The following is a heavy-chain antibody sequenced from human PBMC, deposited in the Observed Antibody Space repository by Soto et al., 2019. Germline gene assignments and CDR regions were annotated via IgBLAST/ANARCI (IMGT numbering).Heavy chain of an antibody. Sequence: SETLSLTCTVSGGSISSGGYYWSWIRQHPGKGLEWIGYIYYSGSTYYNPSLKSRVTISVDTSKNQFSLKLSSVTAADTAVYYCARDSGRGAGKFGYWGQGTLVTVSS. D-gene: IGHD6-19*01. CDR2: IYYSGST. CDR3: ARDSGRGAGKFGY. J-gene: IGHJ4*02. V-gene: IGHV4-31*03. CDR1: GGSISSGGYY.